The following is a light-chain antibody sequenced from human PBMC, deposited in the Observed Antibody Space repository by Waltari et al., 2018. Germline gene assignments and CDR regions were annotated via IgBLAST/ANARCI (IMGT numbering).Light chain of an antibody. CDR3: QKYGTLPAT. V-gene: IGKV3-20*01. CDR2: DAS. Sequence: EIVLTQSPGTLSLSPGERATLSCRSSQSVSRTLAWYQQKPGQAPRLLIYDASSRATGIRDRFSGSGSGTDCSLTISRLEPEDLAVYYCQKYGTLPATFGQGTKVEIK. J-gene: IGKJ1*01. CDR1: QSVSRT.